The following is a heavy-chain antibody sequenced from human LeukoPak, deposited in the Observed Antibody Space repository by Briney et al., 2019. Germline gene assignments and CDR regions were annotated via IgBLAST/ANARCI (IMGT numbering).Heavy chain of an antibody. CDR1: GASVSSHY. Sequence: PSETLSLTCTVSGASVSSHYWSWIRQPAGKGLEWIGRFYTSGSTNYNPSLKSRVTMSVDTSKNQFSLKLSSVTAADTAVYYCAREPKGYCSSTSCQAYYYYYMDVWGKGTTVTVSS. CDR2: FYTSGST. V-gene: IGHV4-4*07. J-gene: IGHJ6*03. D-gene: IGHD2-2*01. CDR3: AREPKGYCSSTSCQAYYYYYMDV.